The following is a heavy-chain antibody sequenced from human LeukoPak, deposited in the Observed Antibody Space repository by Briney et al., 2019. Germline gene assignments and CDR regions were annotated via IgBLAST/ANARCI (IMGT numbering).Heavy chain of an antibody. V-gene: IGHV5-51*01. D-gene: IGHD6-13*01. CDR1: GYSFTSYW. J-gene: IGHJ4*02. CDR2: IYPGDSDT. CDR3: ARLWSGTWKNFDY. Sequence: GESLKISCRGSGYSFTSYWIGWVRQMPGKGLEWMGIIYPGDSDTTYSPSFQGQVTISADKSICTAYLQWSSLKASDTAMYYCARLWSGTWKNFDYWGQGTLVTVSS.